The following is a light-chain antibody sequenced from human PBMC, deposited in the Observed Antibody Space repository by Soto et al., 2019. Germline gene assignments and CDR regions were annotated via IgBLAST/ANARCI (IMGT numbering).Light chain of an antibody. CDR3: QPYDSSLSGYV. CDR2: GNS. V-gene: IGLV1-40*01. Sequence: QSVLTQPPSVSGAPGQRVTISCTGSSSNIGAGYDVHWYQQLPGTAPKLLIYGNSNRPSGVPDRLSGSKSGTSASLAITGLQAEDEADYYCQPYDSSLSGYVFGTGTKVTVL. CDR1: SSNIGAGYD. J-gene: IGLJ1*01.